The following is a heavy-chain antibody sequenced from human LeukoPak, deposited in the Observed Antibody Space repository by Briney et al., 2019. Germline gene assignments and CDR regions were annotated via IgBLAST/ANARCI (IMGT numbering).Heavy chain of an antibody. D-gene: IGHD3-10*01. J-gene: IGHJ4*02. V-gene: IGHV4-30-4*01. CDR3: ARQLPPELLWFGLPDY. CDR1: GGPISSGDYY. Sequence: SETLSLTCTVSGGPISSGDYYWSWIRQPPGKGLEWIGYIYYSGSTYYNPSLKSRVTISVDTSKNQFSLKLSSVTAADTAVYYCARQLPPELLWFGLPDYWGQGTLVTVSS. CDR2: IYYSGST.